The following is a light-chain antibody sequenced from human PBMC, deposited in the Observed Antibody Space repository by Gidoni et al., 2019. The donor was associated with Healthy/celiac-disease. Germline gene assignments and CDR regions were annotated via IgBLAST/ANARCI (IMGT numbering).Light chain of an antibody. CDR3: QQYGSSPGT. CDR1: QSVSSSY. Sequence: EIVFTQSPGTLSLSPGERSTLSCRASQSVSSSYLAWYQQKPGQDPRLLIYGASSRATGITDRFSGSGSGTDFTLTISRLEPEDFAVYYCQQYGSSPGTFGQGTKVEIK. J-gene: IGKJ1*01. V-gene: IGKV3-20*01. CDR2: GAS.